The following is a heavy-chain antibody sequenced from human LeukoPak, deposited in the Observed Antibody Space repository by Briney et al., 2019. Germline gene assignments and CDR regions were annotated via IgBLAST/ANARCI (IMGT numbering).Heavy chain of an antibody. Sequence: SETLSLTCAVYGGSFSGYYWSWIRQPSGKGLEWIGEINHSGSTNYNPSLKSRVTISVDTSKNQFSLKPSSVTAADTAVYYCARELNRIAAAFDYWGQGTLVTVSS. D-gene: IGHD6-13*01. V-gene: IGHV4-34*01. J-gene: IGHJ4*02. CDR2: INHSGST. CDR3: ARELNRIAAAFDY. CDR1: GGSFSGYY.